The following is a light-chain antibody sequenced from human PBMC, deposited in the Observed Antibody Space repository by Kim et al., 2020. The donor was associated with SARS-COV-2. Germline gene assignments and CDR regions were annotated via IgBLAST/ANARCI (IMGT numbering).Light chain of an antibody. Sequence: QPATLTCTGNSNIVGNQGAAWLQQHQGHPPKLLSYRNNNRPSGISERFSASRSGNTTSLTITGLQPEDEADYYCSALDSSLSVSWVFGGGTQLTVL. J-gene: IGLJ3*02. CDR2: RNN. CDR1: SNIVGNQG. V-gene: IGLV10-54*02. CDR3: SALDSSLSVSWV.